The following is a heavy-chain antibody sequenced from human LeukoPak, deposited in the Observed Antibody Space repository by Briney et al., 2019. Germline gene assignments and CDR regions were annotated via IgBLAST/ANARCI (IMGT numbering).Heavy chain of an antibody. D-gene: IGHD1-26*01. V-gene: IGHV1-2*02. Sequence: ASVKVSCKDSGYTFTGYYMHWVRQALGQGLEWMGWINPNSGGTNYAQKFQGRVTMTRDTSISTAYMELSRLRSDDTAVYYCARVIVGSYYFDYWGQGTLFTVSS. CDR2: INPNSGGT. CDR3: ARVIVGSYYFDY. CDR1: GYTFTGYY. J-gene: IGHJ4*02.